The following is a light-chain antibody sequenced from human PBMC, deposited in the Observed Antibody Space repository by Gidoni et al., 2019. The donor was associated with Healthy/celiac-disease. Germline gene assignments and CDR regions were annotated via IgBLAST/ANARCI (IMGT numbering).Light chain of an antibody. Sequence: DIQMTQSPSTLSASVGDRVTITCRASQSISSWLAWYQQKPGQAPKILIYDASSLESGVPSRFSGRGSGTEFTLTISSLQPDDFVTYYCQQYNSYSLFTFGPGTKVDIK. J-gene: IGKJ3*01. CDR2: DAS. V-gene: IGKV1-5*01. CDR3: QQYNSYSLFT. CDR1: QSISSW.